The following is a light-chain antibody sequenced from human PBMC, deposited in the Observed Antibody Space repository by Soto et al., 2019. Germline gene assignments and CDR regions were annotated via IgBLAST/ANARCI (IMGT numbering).Light chain of an antibody. CDR2: GNN. CDR3: QSYDSSLSGVI. J-gene: IGLJ2*01. Sequence: QPVLTQPPSVSGAPGQRVTISCTGSSSNIGAGFDVHWYQHLPGTAPKVLIYGNNNRPSGVPDRFSGSQSGTSASLAITGLQAEDEADYYCQSYDSSLSGVIFGGGTKLTVL. V-gene: IGLV1-40*01. CDR1: SSNIGAGFD.